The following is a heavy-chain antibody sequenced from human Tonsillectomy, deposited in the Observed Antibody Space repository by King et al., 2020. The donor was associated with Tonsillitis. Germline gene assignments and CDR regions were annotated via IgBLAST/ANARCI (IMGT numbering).Heavy chain of an antibody. V-gene: IGHV4-4*02. D-gene: IGHD2-2*01. CDR3: SKRPAAVSQYYHMDV. CDR2: IYQSGTT. CDR1: GASISSTNW. J-gene: IGHJ6*03. Sequence: MQLQESGPGLLKPSGTLSLTCAVSGASISSTNWWGWVRQPPGKGLEWIGEIYQSGTTHYNPSLKSRVTISVDKSKNQFSLNLTSVTAADTAVYYCSKRPAAVSQYYHMDVWGKGTTVTVSS.